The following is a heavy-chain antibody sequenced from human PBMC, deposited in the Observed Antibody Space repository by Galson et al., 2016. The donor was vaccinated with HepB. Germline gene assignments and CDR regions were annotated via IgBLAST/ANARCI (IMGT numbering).Heavy chain of an antibody. CDR1: GFTFDDHG. CDR2: ISWNSGSI. D-gene: IGHD6-19*01. J-gene: IGHJ4*02. Sequence: SLRLSCAGSGFTFDDHGLHRVRQAPGKGLEWVSSISWNSGSIAYADSVKGRFTISRDNAKNSLYLHMNSLRPEDTALYYCAKDIEAWRIAVTGYFDYWGQGTLVTVSP. V-gene: IGHV3-9*01. CDR3: AKDIEAWRIAVTGYFDY.